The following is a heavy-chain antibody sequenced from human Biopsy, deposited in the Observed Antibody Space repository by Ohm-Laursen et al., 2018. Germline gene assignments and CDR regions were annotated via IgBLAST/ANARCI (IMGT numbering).Heavy chain of an antibody. J-gene: IGHJ2*01. CDR2: IYYTGST. CDR3: ARHAPSYSGSYWRYFDL. D-gene: IGHD1-26*01. CDR1: GGSVSSGSHY. Sequence: TLSLTCTVSGGSVSSGSHYWSWIRQPPGKGLEWIGYIYYTGSTNYNPSLKSRVTISVDTSMNHLSLRLTSATAADTAVYYCARHAPSYSGSYWRYFDLWGRGTLVTVSS. V-gene: IGHV4-61*03.